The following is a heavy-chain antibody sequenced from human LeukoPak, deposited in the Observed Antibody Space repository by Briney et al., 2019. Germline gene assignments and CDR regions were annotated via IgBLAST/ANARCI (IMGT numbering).Heavy chain of an antibody. J-gene: IGHJ4*02. V-gene: IGHV3-53*01. D-gene: IGHD3-16*01. CDR2: IYSGGST. CDR3: AKGGFTVCFDY. CDR1: GFTVSNNY. Sequence: PGGSLRLFCAASGFTVSNNYMTWVRQAPGKGLEGVSVIYSGGSTSYADSVKGRFTISRDHSKNTLYLQMNSLRAEDTAVYYCAKGGFTVCFDYWGQGTLVTVSS.